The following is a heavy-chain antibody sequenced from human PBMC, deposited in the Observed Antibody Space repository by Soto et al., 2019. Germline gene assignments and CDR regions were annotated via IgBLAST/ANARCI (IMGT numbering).Heavy chain of an antibody. J-gene: IGHJ4*02. Sequence: QVQLVESEGGVVQPGRSLKLSCAASGFTFSSYGMYWVRQAPGKGLEWVARISYDGSDQFYGDSVKGRFTISRDNSKNTLYLQMNSLRSEDTAVYYCAKDTGADYWGQGTVVTVSA. CDR1: GFTFSSYG. D-gene: IGHD3-10*01. CDR2: ISYDGSDQ. V-gene: IGHV3-30*18. CDR3: AKDTGADY.